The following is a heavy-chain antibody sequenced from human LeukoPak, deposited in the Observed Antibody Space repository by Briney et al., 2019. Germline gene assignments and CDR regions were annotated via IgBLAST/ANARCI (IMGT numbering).Heavy chain of an antibody. Sequence: GGSLRLSCAASGFTFGSYAMYWVRQAPGKGLEWVSGISGSGGSTFYADSVKGRLTISRDNSENTVCLQMNSLRADDTAVYYCAKTTAGYSSGRYPGWPVDYWGQGTLVTVSS. J-gene: IGHJ4*02. CDR3: AKTTAGYSSGRYPGWPVDY. V-gene: IGHV3-23*01. D-gene: IGHD6-19*01. CDR2: ISGSGGST. CDR1: GFTFGSYA.